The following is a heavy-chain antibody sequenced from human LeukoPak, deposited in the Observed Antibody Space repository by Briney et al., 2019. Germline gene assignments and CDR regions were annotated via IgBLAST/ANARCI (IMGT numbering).Heavy chain of an antibody. CDR3: ARLPSSSWYSAFDI. D-gene: IGHD6-13*01. J-gene: IGHJ3*02. V-gene: IGHV4-38-2*01. CDR2: IYHSGTT. Sequence: SETLSLTCAVSGYSISSGYYWGWIRQPPGKGLEWIGSIYHSGTTFCNSSLKSRLTISVDTSKNQFSLKLSSVTAADTAVYYCARLPSSSWYSAFDIWGQGTMVTVSS. CDR1: GYSISSGYY.